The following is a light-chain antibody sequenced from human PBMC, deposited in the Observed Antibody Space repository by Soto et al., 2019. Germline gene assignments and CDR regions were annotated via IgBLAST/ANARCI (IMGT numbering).Light chain of an antibody. J-gene: IGKJ2*01. CDR3: QQSYSTPRT. V-gene: IGKV1-39*01. Sequence: DIQMTQSPSSLSASVGDRVTITCRASQSISSSLIWYQQKPGKAPGLLIYAASSLQTGVPSRFSGSGSGTDFTLTISSLQPEDFATYYCQQSYSTPRTFGQGAKLEIK. CDR1: QSISSS. CDR2: AAS.